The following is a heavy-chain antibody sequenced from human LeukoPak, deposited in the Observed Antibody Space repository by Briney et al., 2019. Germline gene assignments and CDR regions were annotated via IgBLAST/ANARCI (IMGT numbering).Heavy chain of an antibody. CDR3: ARGTTRRKGDYVVY. D-gene: IGHD1-1*01. V-gene: IGHV1-8*01. CDR1: GYTFTSYD. Sequence: GASVKVPCKASGYTFTSYDINWVRQATGQGLEWMGWMNPNSGNTGYAQKFQGRVTMTRNTSISTAYMELSSLRSEDTAVYYCARGTTRRKGDYVVYWGPGTLVTVSS. J-gene: IGHJ4*02. CDR2: MNPNSGNT.